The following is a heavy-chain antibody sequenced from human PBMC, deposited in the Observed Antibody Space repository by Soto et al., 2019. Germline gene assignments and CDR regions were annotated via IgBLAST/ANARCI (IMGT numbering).Heavy chain of an antibody. V-gene: IGHV4-39*01. CDR3: ARHDNYYFDY. J-gene: IGHJ4*02. CDR2: IYYSGST. D-gene: IGHD1-20*01. Sequence: SETLSLTCTVSGGSISSSSHYWGWIRQPPGKGLEWIGSIYYSGSTYYNPSLKSRVTISVDTSKNQFSLKLSSVTAADTAVYYCARHDNYYFDYWGQGTLVTVSS. CDR1: GGSISSSSHY.